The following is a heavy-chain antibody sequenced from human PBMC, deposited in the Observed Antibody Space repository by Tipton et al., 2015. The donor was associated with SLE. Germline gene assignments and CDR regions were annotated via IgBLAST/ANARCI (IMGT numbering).Heavy chain of an antibody. D-gene: IGHD6-19*01. J-gene: IGHJ4*02. V-gene: IGHV4-61*08. CDR3: ASSSGY. CDR1: GGSISSGGYS. CDR2: IYYSGST. Sequence: TLSLTCAVSGGSISSGGYSWSWIRQPPGKGLEWIGYIYYSGSTNYNPSLKSRVTISVDTSKNQFSLKLSSVTAADTAVYYCASSSGYWGQGTLVTVSS.